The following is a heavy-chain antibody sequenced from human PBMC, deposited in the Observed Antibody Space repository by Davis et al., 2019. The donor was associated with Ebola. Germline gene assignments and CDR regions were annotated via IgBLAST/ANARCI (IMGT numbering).Heavy chain of an antibody. Sequence: GESLKISCAASGFTFSSYGMHWVRQAPGKGLEWVAVISYDGSNKYYADSVKGRFTISRDNSKNTLYLQMNSLRAEDTAVYYCAKVTGSFDYWGQGTLVTVSS. CDR1: GFTFSSYG. J-gene: IGHJ4*02. D-gene: IGHD2-15*01. CDR2: ISYDGSNK. V-gene: IGHV3-30*18. CDR3: AKVTGSFDY.